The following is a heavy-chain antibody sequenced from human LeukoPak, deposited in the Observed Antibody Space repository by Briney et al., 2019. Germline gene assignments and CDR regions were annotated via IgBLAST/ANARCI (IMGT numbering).Heavy chain of an antibody. CDR1: GGSISSYY. CDR2: IYYSGST. J-gene: IGHJ4*02. CDR3: ARHYNSGTYPLDH. D-gene: IGHD3-10*01. V-gene: IGHV4-59*08. Sequence: SETLSLTCTVSGGSISSYYWSWIRQPPGKGLEWIGYIYYSGSTNYNPSLKSRVTISVDTSKNQFSLKPSSVTAADTAVYYCARHYNSGTYPLDHWGQGTLVTVSS.